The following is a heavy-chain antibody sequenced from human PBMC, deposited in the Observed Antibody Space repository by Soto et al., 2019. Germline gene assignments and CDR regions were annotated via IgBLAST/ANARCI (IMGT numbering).Heavy chain of an antibody. CDR1: GFTFSNAW. V-gene: IGHV3-15*01. D-gene: IGHD3-22*01. CDR3: TTGHYYDSSGYYYGSAFDI. J-gene: IGHJ3*02. Sequence: GGSLRLSCAASGFTFSNAWTSWVRQAPGKGLEWVGRIKSKTDGGTTDYAAPVKGRFTISRDDSKNTLYLQMNSLKTEDTAVYYCTTGHYYDSSGYYYGSAFDIWGQGTMVTVSS. CDR2: IKSKTDGGTT.